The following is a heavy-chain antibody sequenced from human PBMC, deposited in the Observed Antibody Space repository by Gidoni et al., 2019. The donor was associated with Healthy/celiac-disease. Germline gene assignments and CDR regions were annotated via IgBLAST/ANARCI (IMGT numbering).Heavy chain of an antibody. D-gene: IGHD3-16*01. CDR1: GGSISRYY. J-gene: IGHJ3*02. CDR3: ASQGGTDAFDI. Sequence: QVQLQESGPGLVKPSETLSLTCTVSGGSISRYYWSWIRQPPGKGREWIGYIYYSASTNYNPSLKSRDTISVDTSKNQFSLKLSSVTAADTAVYYCASQGGTDAFDIWGQGTMVTVSS. V-gene: IGHV4-59*01. CDR2: IYYSAST.